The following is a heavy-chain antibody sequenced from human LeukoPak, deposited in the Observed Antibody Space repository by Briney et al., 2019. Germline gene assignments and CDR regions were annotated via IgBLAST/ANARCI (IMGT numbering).Heavy chain of an antibody. V-gene: IGHV3-23*01. CDR2: ISGSGGST. J-gene: IGHJ4*02. Sequence: GGSLRLSCAASGFTFSSYAMSWVRQAPGKGLEWVSAISGSGGSTYYADSVKGRFTISRDNSKNTLYLQMNSLRAEDTAVYYCAKASPHTHCDFWSGYYPQPEAYYFDYWGQGTLVTVSS. CDR1: GFTFSSYA. CDR3: AKASPHTHCDFWSGYYPQPEAYYFDY. D-gene: IGHD3-3*01.